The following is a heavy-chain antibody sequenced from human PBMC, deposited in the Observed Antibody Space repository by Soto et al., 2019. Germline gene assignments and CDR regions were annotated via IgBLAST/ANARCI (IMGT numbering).Heavy chain of an antibody. D-gene: IGHD3-10*01. CDR1: GGSIGGVGYA. CDR2: IYHSGTF. V-gene: IGHV4-30-2*01. CDR3: ARGQFYSGSGNFNNLMSDA. J-gene: IGHJ5*02. Sequence: PSETLSLTCAVSGGSIGGVGYAWSWIRQPPGGGLEGIGYIYHSGTFLKSPSLRTRLTMSLDMSNNQFSLTLNSMTAADTAVYYCARGQFYSGSGNFNNLMSDAWGQGIQVTVSS.